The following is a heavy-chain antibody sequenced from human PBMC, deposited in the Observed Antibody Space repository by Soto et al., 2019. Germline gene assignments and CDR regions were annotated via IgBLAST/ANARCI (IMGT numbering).Heavy chain of an antibody. CDR2: ISWNSGSI. D-gene: IGHD3-3*01. CDR1: GFTFDDYA. CDR3: AKDDDFWSGLFDY. V-gene: IGHV3-9*01. Sequence: EVQLVESGGGLVQPGRSLRLSCAASGFTFDDYAMHWVRQAPGKGLEWVSGISWNSGSIGYAASVKGRFTISRDNAKNSLYLQMNSLRAEDTALYYCAKDDDFWSGLFDYWGQGTLVTVSS. J-gene: IGHJ4*02.